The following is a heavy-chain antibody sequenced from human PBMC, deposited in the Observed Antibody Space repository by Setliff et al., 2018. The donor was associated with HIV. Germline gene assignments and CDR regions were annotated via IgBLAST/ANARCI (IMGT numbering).Heavy chain of an antibody. CDR1: NGSISSSSYF. D-gene: IGHD2-21*01. J-gene: IGHJ4*02. CDR2: IFYSGST. Sequence: SETLSLTCTVPNGSISSSSYFWGWIRQPPGKGLEWIGNIFYSGSTYYNPSLNSRITMSIDTSKNQFSLKLNSVTAADTAVYFCARASRWGSIPFDYWGQGTLVTVSS. V-gene: IGHV4-39*07. CDR3: ARASRWGSIPFDY.